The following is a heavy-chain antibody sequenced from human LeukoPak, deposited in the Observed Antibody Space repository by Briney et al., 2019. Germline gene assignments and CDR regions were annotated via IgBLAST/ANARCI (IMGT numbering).Heavy chain of an antibody. CDR2: IYYTGST. Sequence: SETLSLTCTVSGGSISSNNFYWDWIRQPPGKGLEWIGNIYYTGSTYYNPSLKSRVTISVDTSKNQFSLKLSSVTAADTAVYYCARYSSSVGWFDPWGQGTLVTVSS. V-gene: IGHV4-39*01. J-gene: IGHJ5*02. D-gene: IGHD6-6*01. CDR3: ARYSSSVGWFDP. CDR1: GGSISSNNFY.